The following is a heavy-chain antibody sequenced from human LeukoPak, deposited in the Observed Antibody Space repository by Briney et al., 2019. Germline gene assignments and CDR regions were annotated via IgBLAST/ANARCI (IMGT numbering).Heavy chain of an antibody. D-gene: IGHD2-2*01. J-gene: IGHJ6*03. CDR2: IYYSGST. CDR1: GGSISSYY. Sequence: PSETLSLTCTVSGGSISSYYWSWIRQPPGKGLEWIGYIYYSGSTNYNPSLKSRVTISVDTSKNQFSLKLSSVTAADTAVYYCARSVVPAQEGNYYYYMDVWGKGTTVTVSS. V-gene: IGHV4-59*01. CDR3: ARSVVPAQEGNYYYYMDV.